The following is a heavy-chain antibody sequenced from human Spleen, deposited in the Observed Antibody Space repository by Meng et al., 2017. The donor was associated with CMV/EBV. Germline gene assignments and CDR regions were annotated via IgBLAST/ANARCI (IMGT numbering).Heavy chain of an antibody. CDR3: ARDPLGYSYDPVWYSYGMDV. V-gene: IGHV3-30*09. CDR2: ISYDGSDE. Sequence: GESLKISCAASGFIFSRYDVHWVRQAPGEGLEWVTVISYDGSDENNADSVRGRFAISRDNSKSTVHLQMSSLRVEGTAVYYCARDPLGYSYDPVWYSYGMDVWGQGTTVTVSS. D-gene: IGHD5-18*01. J-gene: IGHJ6*02. CDR1: GFIFSRYD.